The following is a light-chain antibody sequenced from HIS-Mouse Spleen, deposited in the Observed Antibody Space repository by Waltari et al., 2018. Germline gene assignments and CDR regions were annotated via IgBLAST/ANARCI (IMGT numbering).Light chain of an antibody. CDR1: SSNSGSTY. CDR3: AAWDDSLSGPV. V-gene: IGLV1-47*01. Sequence: QSVLTQPPSASGTPGQRVTSPRSGSSSNSGSTYVYWYQQLPGPAPKRLIYRNNQRPSGVPDRFSGSKSGTSASLAISGLRSEDEADYYCAAWDDSLSGPVFGGGTKLTVL. J-gene: IGLJ3*02. CDR2: RNN.